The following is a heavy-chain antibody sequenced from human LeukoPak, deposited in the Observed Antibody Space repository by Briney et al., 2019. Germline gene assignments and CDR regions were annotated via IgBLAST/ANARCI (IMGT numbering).Heavy chain of an antibody. CDR2: IRWNSGSI. D-gene: IGHD2-2*01. J-gene: IGHJ5*02. V-gene: IGHV3-9*01. CDR3: AKGSTSSQYSPYTWFDP. Sequence: SGGSLRPSCVAARSTFDDYSIHWVRQPPGKGLEWVSGIRWNSGSIDYADSVKGRFTTSRDNAKNSLYLLMNSLRAEDTALDYCAKGSTSSQYSPYTWFDPWGQGTLVSVCS. CDR1: RSTFDDYS.